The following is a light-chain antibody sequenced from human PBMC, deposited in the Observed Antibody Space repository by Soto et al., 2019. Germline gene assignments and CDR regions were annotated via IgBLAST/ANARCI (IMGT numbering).Light chain of an antibody. V-gene: IGKV3-20*01. J-gene: IGKJ5*01. CDR3: QQYRSSPPIT. CDR1: QSVSSTY. Sequence: EIVLTQSPGTLSLSPGERATLSCRASQSVSSTYLAWYQQKPGQAPRLLIYGSSSRATGIPDRFSGSGSGTDFTLTISRLEPEDLAVYYCQQYRSSPPITFGQGKRLEI. CDR2: GSS.